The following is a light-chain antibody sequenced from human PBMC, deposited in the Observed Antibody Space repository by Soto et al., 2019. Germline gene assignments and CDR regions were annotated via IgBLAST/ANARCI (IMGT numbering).Light chain of an antibody. CDR3: AACDDSLSGYV. CDR2: RNN. CDR1: SSNIGSNY. Sequence: QPVLTQAPSASGTPGQRVTISCSGSSSNIGSNYVYWYQQLPGTAPKLLIYRNNQRPSGVPDRFSGSKSGTSASLAISGLRSEDEADYYCAACDDSLSGYVFGTGTKVTVL. J-gene: IGLJ1*01. V-gene: IGLV1-47*01.